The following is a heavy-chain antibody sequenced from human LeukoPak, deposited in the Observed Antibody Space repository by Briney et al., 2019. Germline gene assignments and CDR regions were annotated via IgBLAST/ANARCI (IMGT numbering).Heavy chain of an antibody. CDR2: IYYRGST. V-gene: IGHV4-39*07. Sequence: SETLSLTCTVSGRSISSSSYYWGWIRQPPGNWLEWIGSIYYRGSTYYNPSLKSRVTISVDTSKNQFSLKLSSVTAADTAVYYCARTKGLAGAYNAFDIWGQGTMVTVS. CDR3: ARTKGLAGAYNAFDI. D-gene: IGHD1-14*01. J-gene: IGHJ3*02. CDR1: GRSISSSSYY.